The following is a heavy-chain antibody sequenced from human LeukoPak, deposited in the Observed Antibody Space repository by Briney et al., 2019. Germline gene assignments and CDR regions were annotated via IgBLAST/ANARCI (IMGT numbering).Heavy chain of an antibody. V-gene: IGHV1-2*02. J-gene: IGHJ4*02. CDR1: GYTVTDYF. Sequence: GASVKVSCTASGYTVTDYFMHWVRQAPGQGLEWMGWINPNTGGAKYAEKFQGRVTMTRDTSISTVYMDLSSLRSEDTAVYYCVRSSSAENWGQGTLVTVSS. CDR3: VRSSSAEN. CDR2: INPNTGGA. D-gene: IGHD6-6*01.